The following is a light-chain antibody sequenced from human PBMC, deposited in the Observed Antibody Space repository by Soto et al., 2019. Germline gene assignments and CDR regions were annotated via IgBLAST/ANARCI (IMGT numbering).Light chain of an antibody. V-gene: IGLV2-23*02. J-gene: IGLJ1*01. CDR3: FSYGGIGTNV. Sequence: QSVLTQPASVSGSPGQSITISCAGTNSDVGYYNLVSWYQQYPGKAPRLQIYEVSERPSGISNRFSGSKSGNTASLTISGFQAEDEADYFCFSYGGIGTNVFGTGTKVTVL. CDR2: EVS. CDR1: NSDVGYYNL.